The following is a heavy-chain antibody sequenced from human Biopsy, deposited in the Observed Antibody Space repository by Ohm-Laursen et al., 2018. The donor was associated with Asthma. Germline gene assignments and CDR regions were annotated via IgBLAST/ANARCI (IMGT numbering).Heavy chain of an antibody. CDR3: ARVVGGYCSSTSCYGGYYYGMDV. CDR1: GGSTSSGAYY. V-gene: IGHV4-31*03. Sequence: TLSLTCTVSGGSTSSGAYYWSWVRQPPGKGLEWIGYISYTGTTYYNPSLKSRISMTVDTSKIQFSLKLSSVTAADTAVYYCARVVGGYCSSTSCYGGYYYGMDVWGQGTTVTVSS. D-gene: IGHD2-2*01. CDR2: ISYTGTT. J-gene: IGHJ6*02.